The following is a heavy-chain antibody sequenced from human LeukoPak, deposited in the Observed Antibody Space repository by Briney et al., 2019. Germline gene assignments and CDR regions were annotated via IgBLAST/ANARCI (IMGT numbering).Heavy chain of an antibody. J-gene: IGHJ4*02. V-gene: IGHV4-38-2*02. Sequence: SETLSLTCTVSGYSVSSGYYWGWIRQPPGKGLEWIGSIYHSGSTYYNPSLKRRVTISVDTSKNQFSLKLSSVTAADTAVYYCAREVVVVPAVDYWGQGTLVTVSS. CDR3: AREVVVVPAVDY. CDR1: GYSVSSGYY. D-gene: IGHD2-2*01. CDR2: IYHSGST.